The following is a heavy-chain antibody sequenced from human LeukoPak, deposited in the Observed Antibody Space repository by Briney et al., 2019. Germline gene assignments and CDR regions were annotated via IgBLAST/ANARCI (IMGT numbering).Heavy chain of an antibody. CDR1: GVSISSSSYY. CDR2: IYYSGST. CDR3: ASYLGYCGGDCYHTNWFDP. Sequence: PSETLSLTCTVSGVSISSSSYYWGWIRQPPGKGLEWIGSIYYSGSTYYNPSLKSRVTISVDTSKNQFSLKLSSVTAADTAVYYCASYLGYCGGDCYHTNWFDPWGQGTLVTVSS. J-gene: IGHJ5*02. V-gene: IGHV4-39*07. D-gene: IGHD2-21*02.